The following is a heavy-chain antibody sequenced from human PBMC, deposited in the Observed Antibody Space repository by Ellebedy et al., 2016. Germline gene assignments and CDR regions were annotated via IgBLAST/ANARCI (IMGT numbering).Heavy chain of an antibody. J-gene: IGHJ4*02. D-gene: IGHD5-18*01. CDR2: IYYSGST. Sequence: SETLSLTCTVAGGAINTRNYSWGWIRQPPGKGLEWIGSIYYSGSTYYNPSLKSRVTISADTSKNQFSLKLSSVTAADTAVYYCARGYSYGYCFDYWGQGTLVTVSS. V-gene: IGHV4-39*01. CDR3: ARGYSYGYCFDY. CDR1: GGAINTRNYS.